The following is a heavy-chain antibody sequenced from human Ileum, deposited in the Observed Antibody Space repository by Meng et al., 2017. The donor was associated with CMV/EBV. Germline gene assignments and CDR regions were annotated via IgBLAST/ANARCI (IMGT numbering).Heavy chain of an antibody. CDR1: GFSLSTSGMR. CDR3: ARDFGY. CDR2: IDWEDGK. J-gene: IGHJ4*02. V-gene: IGHV2-70D*14. Sequence: SGPTLVKPTQTLTLTCTFSGFSLSTSGMRVSWIRQPPGKALEWLARIDWEDGKFYSTSLKTRLTISKDTSKNQVVLIMTNMDPEDTATYYCARDFGYWGQGTLVTVSS.